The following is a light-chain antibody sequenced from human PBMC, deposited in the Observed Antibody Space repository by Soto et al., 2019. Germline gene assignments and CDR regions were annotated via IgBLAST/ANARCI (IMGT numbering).Light chain of an antibody. V-gene: IGLV4-60*03. CDR1: SGHSTYI. CDR3: ETWDISTRV. CDR2: LEGSGSY. Sequence: QSVLTQSSSASASLGSSVKLTCTLNSGHSTYIIAWHQHQPGKAPRYLMKLEGSGSYNKGSGIPDRFSGSSSGADRYLTISNLQSEDEADYYCETWDISTRVFSGGTKLTVL. J-gene: IGLJ3*02.